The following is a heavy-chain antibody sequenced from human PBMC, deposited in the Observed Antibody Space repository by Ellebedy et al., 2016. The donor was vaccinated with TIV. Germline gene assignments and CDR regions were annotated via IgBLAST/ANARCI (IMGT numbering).Heavy chain of an antibody. V-gene: IGHV1-46*01. CDR2: INPSGGST. J-gene: IGHJ4*02. CDR3: ASSTVRGKYYFDY. CDR1: GYTFTSYY. D-gene: IGHD3-10*01. Sequence: AASVKVSCKASGYTFTSYYMHWVRQAPGLGLEWMGIINPSGGSTSYAQKFQGRITVTRDTSTSTLYMELSSLRSEDTAGYSCASSTVRGKYYFDYWGQGTVVTVSS.